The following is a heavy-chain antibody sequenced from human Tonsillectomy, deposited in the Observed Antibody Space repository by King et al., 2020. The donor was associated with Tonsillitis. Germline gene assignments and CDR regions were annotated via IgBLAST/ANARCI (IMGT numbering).Heavy chain of an antibody. Sequence: VQLVESGGGLVKPGGSLRLSCAASGFTFSDYYMSWIRQAPGKGLEWVSDISSSSIYTNFADSVKGRFTISRDNARNSLYLQMNSLRADDTAVYYGARVLSAEINPGYFDYWGQGTLVTVSS. J-gene: IGHJ4*02. D-gene: IGHD3-10*01. CDR1: GFTFSDYY. V-gene: IGHV3-11*05. CDR2: ISSSSIYT. CDR3: ARVLSAEINPGYFDY.